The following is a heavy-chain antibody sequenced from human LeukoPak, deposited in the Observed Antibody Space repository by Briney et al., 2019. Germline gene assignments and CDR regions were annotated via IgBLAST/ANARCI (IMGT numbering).Heavy chain of an antibody. V-gene: IGHV5-51*01. J-gene: IGHJ4*02. CDR1: GYTFTSYW. CDR2: IYPGDSDT. D-gene: IGHD3-22*01. CDR3: ARRGSYDSSGYYQEYYFDY. Sequence: KVSCKASGYTFTSYWIGWVRQMPGKGLEWMGIIYPGDSDTIYSASFQGQVTISADKSISTAYLQWSSLKASDTAMYYCARRGSYDSSGYYQEYYFDYWGQGTLVTVSS.